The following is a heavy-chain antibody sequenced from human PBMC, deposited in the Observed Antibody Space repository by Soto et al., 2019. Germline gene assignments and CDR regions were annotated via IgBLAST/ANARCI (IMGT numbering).Heavy chain of an antibody. D-gene: IGHD3-16*02. CDR3: ARDPSMITFGGVVVGVDY. V-gene: IGHV1-18*01. CDR1: GYTFTSYG. J-gene: IGHJ4*02. CDR2: ISAYNGNT. Sequence: QVQLVQSGAEVKKPGASVKVSCKASGYTFTSYGISWVRQAPGQGLEWMGWISAYNGNTNYAQKVQSRVTVTADTSTSKAYRELGSMRSDDTAVYCCARDPSMITFGGVVVGVDYWGQGTLVTVSS.